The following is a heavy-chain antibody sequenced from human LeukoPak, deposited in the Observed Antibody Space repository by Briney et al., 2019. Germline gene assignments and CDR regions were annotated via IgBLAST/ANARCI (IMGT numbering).Heavy chain of an antibody. CDR1: GFTVSSNY. CDR3: AKGTNRWSWYFDL. J-gene: IGHJ2*01. D-gene: IGHD1-14*01. Sequence: GGSLRLSCAASGFTVSSNYMTWVRQAPGKGLERVSIIYSGGSTYYADSVKGRFTISRDNSKNTLYLQMNSLRAEDTAVYYCAKGTNRWSWYFDLWGRGTLVTVSS. CDR2: IYSGGST. V-gene: IGHV3-66*01.